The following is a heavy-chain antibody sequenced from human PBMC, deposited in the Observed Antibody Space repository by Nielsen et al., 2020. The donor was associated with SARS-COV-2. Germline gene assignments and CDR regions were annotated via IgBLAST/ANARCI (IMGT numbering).Heavy chain of an antibody. D-gene: IGHD3-22*01. Sequence: ASVKVSCKASGYTFTSYGISWVRQAPGQGLEWMGWISAYNGNTNYAQKLQGRVTMTTDTSTSTAYMELRSLRSDDTAVYYCAGGGDSSGYYYVDWVDYWGQGTLVTVSS. J-gene: IGHJ4*02. CDR1: GYTFTSYG. CDR2: ISAYNGNT. V-gene: IGHV1-18*01. CDR3: AGGGDSSGYYYVDWVDY.